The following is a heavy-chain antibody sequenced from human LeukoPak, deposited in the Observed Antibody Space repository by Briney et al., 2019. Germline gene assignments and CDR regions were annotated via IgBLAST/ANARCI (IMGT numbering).Heavy chain of an antibody. CDR1: GFTFSSYS. J-gene: IGHJ4*02. Sequence: GGSLRLSCAASGFTFSSYSMNWVRQAPGKGLEWVSAISGSGGSTYYADSVKGRFTISRDNSKNTLCLQMNSLRAEDTAVYYCAKDRDYFGSGSYYDYWGQGTLVTVSS. D-gene: IGHD3-10*01. V-gene: IGHV3-23*01. CDR3: AKDRDYFGSGSYYDY. CDR2: ISGSGGST.